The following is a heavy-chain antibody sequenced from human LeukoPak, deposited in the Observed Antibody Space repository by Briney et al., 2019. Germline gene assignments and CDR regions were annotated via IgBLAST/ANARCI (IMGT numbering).Heavy chain of an antibody. CDR2: IYYSGST. CDR3: ARGQKGKEYYFDY. Sequence: SETLSLTCTVSGGSISSSSYYWGWIRQPPGKGLEWIGSIYYSGSTYYNPSPKSRVTISVDTSKNQFSLKLSSVTAADTAVYYCARGQKGKEYYFDYWGQGTLVTVSS. D-gene: IGHD3-10*01. J-gene: IGHJ4*02. CDR1: GGSISSSSYY. V-gene: IGHV4-39*01.